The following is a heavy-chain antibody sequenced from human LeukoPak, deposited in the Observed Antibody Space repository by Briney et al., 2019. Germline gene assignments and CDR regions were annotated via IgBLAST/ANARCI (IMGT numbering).Heavy chain of an antibody. CDR3: AKAPSQLGYCSGGSCYGFDY. CDR1: GFTFSSYG. V-gene: IGHV3-33*06. J-gene: IGHJ4*02. Sequence: QTGGSLRLSCAASGFTFSSYGMHWVRQAPGKGLEWVAVIWYDGSNKYYADSVKGRFTISRDNSKNTLYLQMNSLRAEDTAVYYCAKAPSQLGYCSGGSCYGFDYWGQGTLVTVSS. CDR2: IWYDGSNK. D-gene: IGHD2-15*01.